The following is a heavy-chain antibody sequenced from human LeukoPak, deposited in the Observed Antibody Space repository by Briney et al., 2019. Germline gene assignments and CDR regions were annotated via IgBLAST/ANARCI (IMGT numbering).Heavy chain of an antibody. D-gene: IGHD3-22*01. CDR2: ISSSGSTK. J-gene: IGHJ4*02. CDR3: ARTYYYDSSGYFSGYFDY. V-gene: IGHV3-48*01. CDR1: GITFSSYS. Sequence: GGSLRLSCGASGITFSSYSMNWVRQAPGKGLEWVSYISSSGSTKYYADSVKGRFTISRDNSKNTLYLQMNSLRAEDTAVYYCARTYYYDSSGYFSGYFDYWGQGTLVTVSS.